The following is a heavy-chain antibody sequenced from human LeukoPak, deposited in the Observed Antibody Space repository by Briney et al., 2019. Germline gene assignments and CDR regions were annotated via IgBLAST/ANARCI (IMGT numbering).Heavy chain of an antibody. D-gene: IGHD3-16*01. CDR1: GFTFSACE. J-gene: IGHJ3*01. Sequence: GGSLRLSCAISGFTFSACELTWVRQAPGKGLEWVSYISRSGSTRYYADSVKGRFTISRDNAKNTVCLQMNSLRAEDTAVYYCARRRERGASDAFAFWGQGTMVTVSS. V-gene: IGHV3-48*03. CDR2: ISRSGSTR. CDR3: ARRRERGASDAFAF.